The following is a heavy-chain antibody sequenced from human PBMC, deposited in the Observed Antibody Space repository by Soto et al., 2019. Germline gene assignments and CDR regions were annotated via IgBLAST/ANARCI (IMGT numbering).Heavy chain of an antibody. D-gene: IGHD1-1*01. CDR1: GGTFTSYS. Sequence: QVQLVQSGAEVKKPGSSVKVSCKASGGTFTSYSITWVRQAPGQGLEWMGRIIPVLSIVNYAQKFQGRVTITADKSTTTAYMELSSLRSEDTAVYYCARDGLGTTRRYFDSWGQGTLVTVSS. J-gene: IGHJ4*02. CDR2: IIPVLSIV. V-gene: IGHV1-69*04. CDR3: ARDGLGTTRRYFDS.